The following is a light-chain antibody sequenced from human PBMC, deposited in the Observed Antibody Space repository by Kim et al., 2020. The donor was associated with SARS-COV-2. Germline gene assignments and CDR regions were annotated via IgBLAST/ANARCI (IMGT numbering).Light chain of an antibody. CDR1: QSISSY. Sequence: DIQMTQSPSSLSASIGDTVTITCRASQSISSYLTWHQQTPEKAPKFLIYAASSLQSGVPSRFSGSGSRTEFTLTISSLQPEDFATYYCQQSYSNPLTFGGGTKVDIK. CDR3: QQSYSNPLT. V-gene: IGKV1-39*01. J-gene: IGKJ4*01. CDR2: AAS.